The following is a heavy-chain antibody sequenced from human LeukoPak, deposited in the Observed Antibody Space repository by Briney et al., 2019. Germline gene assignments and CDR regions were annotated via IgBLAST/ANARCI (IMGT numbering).Heavy chain of an antibody. D-gene: IGHD3-16*01. V-gene: IGHV1-2*02. CDR3: ARDVSAGGTNWFDP. CDR1: GYTFTGYY. CDR2: INPNSGGP. J-gene: IGHJ5*02. Sequence: ASVKVSCKASGYTFTGYYIHWVRQAPGQGLEWMGWINPNSGGPNYAQKFQGRVTMTRDTSISTAYMEMSRLRSDHTAVYYCARDVSAGGTNWFDPWGQGTLVTVSS.